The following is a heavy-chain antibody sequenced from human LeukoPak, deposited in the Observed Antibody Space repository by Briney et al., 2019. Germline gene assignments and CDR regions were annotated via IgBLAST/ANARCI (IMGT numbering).Heavy chain of an antibody. J-gene: IGHJ4*02. D-gene: IGHD3-22*01. CDR1: GGSISSGGYY. V-gene: IGHV4-31*03. CDR2: IYYSGST. CDR3: ARARGDYDSSGYPSGYYFDY. Sequence: PSETLSLTCTVSGGSISSGGYYWSWIRQHPGKGLEWIGYIYYSGSTYYNPSLKSRVTISVDTSKNQFSLKLSSVTAADTAVYYCARARGDYDSSGYPSGYYFDYWGQGTLVTVSS.